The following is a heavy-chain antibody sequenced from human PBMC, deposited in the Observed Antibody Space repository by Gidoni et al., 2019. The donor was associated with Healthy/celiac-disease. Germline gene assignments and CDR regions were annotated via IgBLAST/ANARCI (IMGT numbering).Heavy chain of an antibody. CDR1: GFTFSSYA. Sequence: GGLVQPGGSLRLSCAASGFTFSSYAMGWVRQAPGKGLGWVSAISGSGGSTYYADSVKGRFTISRDNSKNTLYRQMNSLRAEDTAVYYCAKDSLGRRWLDAFDIWGQGTMVTVSS. CDR2: ISGSGGST. CDR3: AKDSLGRRWLDAFDI. V-gene: IGHV3-23*01. J-gene: IGHJ3*02. D-gene: IGHD7-27*01.